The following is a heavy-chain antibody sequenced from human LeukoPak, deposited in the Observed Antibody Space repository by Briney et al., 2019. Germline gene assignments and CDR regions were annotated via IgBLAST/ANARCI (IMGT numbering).Heavy chain of an antibody. D-gene: IGHD3-3*01. CDR3: ARRSVVIIPPFYYYYMDV. Sequence: SQTLSLTCTVSGGSISSGSYYWGWIRQPAGEGLEWIGRIYTSGSTNYNPSLKSRVTISVDTSKNQFSLKLSSVTAADTAVYYCARRSVVIIPPFYYYYMDVWGKGTTVTVSS. J-gene: IGHJ6*03. CDR2: IYTSGST. V-gene: IGHV4-61*02. CDR1: GGSISSGSYY.